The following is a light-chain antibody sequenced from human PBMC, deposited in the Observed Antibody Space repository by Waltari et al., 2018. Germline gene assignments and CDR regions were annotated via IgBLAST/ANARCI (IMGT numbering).Light chain of an antibody. CDR1: NSNLRENP. CDR3: AAWDDTVKSVL. CDR2: KDD. J-gene: IGLJ2*01. Sequence: TQPPSEAGTPGQTVTMPSSCDNSNLRENPASWFQQVPGTAPTVLIYKDDRRPSGVPDRFSASKSGTSASLAISGLRSDDEADYYCAAWDDTVKSVLFGGGTKLTVL. V-gene: IGLV1-47*01.